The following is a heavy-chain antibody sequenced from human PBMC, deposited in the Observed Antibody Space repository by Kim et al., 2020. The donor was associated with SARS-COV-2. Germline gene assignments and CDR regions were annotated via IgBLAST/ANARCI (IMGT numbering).Heavy chain of an antibody. D-gene: IGHD5-18*01. CDR3: ARIPYCYSYGFDY. J-gene: IGHJ4*02. Sequence: STSLTTRLTISKDTSKNQVVLTMTNMDPVDTATYYCARIPYCYSYGFDYWGQGTLVTVSS. V-gene: IGHV2-70*01.